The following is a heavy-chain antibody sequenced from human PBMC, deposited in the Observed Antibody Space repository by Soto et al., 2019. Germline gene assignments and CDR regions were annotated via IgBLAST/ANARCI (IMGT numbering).Heavy chain of an antibody. CDR2: ISAGGDST. Sequence: GGSLRLSCAASGFTFSSYAMSWVRQAPGKGLEWVSSISAGGDSTYYADSVKGRFTITRDNSKNTLYLQMNSLRAADTAIYYRAKDHGYVGGCHMPYYFDSWDQGTLLTVS. D-gene: IGHD6-19*01. CDR3: AKDHGYVGGCHMPYYFDS. V-gene: IGHV3-23*01. CDR1: GFTFSSYA. J-gene: IGHJ4*01.